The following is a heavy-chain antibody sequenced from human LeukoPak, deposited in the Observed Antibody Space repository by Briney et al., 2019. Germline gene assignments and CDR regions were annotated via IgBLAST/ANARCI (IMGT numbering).Heavy chain of an antibody. J-gene: IGHJ3*02. D-gene: IGHD1-26*01. Sequence: GASVKVSCKASGYTFTGYYMHWVRQAPGQGLEWMGWINPNSGGTNYAQKFQGRVTMTRDTSISTAYMELSRLRSDDTAVYYCARAPWGTLVGATGHDAFDIWGQGTMVTVSS. CDR2: INPNSGGT. CDR3: ARAPWGTLVGATGHDAFDI. V-gene: IGHV1-2*02. CDR1: GYTFTGYY.